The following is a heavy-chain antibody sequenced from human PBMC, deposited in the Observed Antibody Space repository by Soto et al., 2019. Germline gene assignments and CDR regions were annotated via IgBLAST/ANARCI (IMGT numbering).Heavy chain of an antibody. V-gene: IGHV3-74*01. D-gene: IGHD3-3*01. CDR3: ARDRGEITIFGVVIFPHYYGSGSYGMDV. CDR2: INSDGSST. CDR1: GFTFSSYW. J-gene: IGHJ6*02. Sequence: GGSLRLSCAASGFTFSSYWMHWVRQAPGKGLVWVSRINSDGSSTSYADSGKGRLTISRDNAKNTLYLQMISLRAEDTAVYYCARDRGEITIFGVVIFPHYYGSGSYGMDVWGQGTTVTVSS.